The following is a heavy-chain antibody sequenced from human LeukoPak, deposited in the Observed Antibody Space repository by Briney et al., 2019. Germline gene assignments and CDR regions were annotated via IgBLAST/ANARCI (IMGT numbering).Heavy chain of an antibody. CDR2: SDPEDGET. Sequence: ASVKVSCKASGYTFTGYYMHWVRQAPGKGLEWMGGSDPEDGETIYAQKFQGRVTMTEDTSTDTAYMELSSLRSEDTAVYYCAIRTHYGDYGFLGNWGQGTLVTVSS. CDR3: AIRTHYGDYGFLGN. D-gene: IGHD4-17*01. CDR1: GYTFTGYY. V-gene: IGHV1-24*01. J-gene: IGHJ4*02.